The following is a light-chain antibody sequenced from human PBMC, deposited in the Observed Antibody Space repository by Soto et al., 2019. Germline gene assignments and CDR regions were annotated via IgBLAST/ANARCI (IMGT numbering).Light chain of an antibody. V-gene: IGKV3D-15*01. CDR2: GAS. J-gene: IGKJ1*01. CDR3: QQYLDWPRT. CDR1: QSVSSSY. Sequence: PGERVTLSCRASQSVSSSYLTWYQQKPGQAPRLLIYGASTRATSIPARFSGSGSGTVFTLTISSLQSDDFAVYYCQQYLDWPRTFGQGTKVDIK.